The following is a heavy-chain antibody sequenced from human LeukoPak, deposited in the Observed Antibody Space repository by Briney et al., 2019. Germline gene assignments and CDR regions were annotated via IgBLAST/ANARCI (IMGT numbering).Heavy chain of an antibody. CDR1: GFTFSSYW. CDR2: INSDGSST. V-gene: IGHV3-74*01. J-gene: IGHJ6*03. D-gene: IGHD1-1*01. CDR3: AIDPVGTGHMDV. Sequence: GGSLRLSCAASGFTFSSYWMHWVRQAPGKGLVWVSRINSDGSSTSYADSVKGRFTISRDNAKNTLYPQMNSLRAEDTAVYYCAIDPVGTGHMDVWGKGTTVTVSS.